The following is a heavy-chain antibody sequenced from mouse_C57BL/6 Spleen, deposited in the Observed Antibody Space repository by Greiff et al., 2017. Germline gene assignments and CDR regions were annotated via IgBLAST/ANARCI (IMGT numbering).Heavy chain of an antibody. CDR2: IDPENGDT. J-gene: IGHJ2*01. D-gene: IGHD2-3*01. Sequence: EVQLQQSGAELVRPGASVKLSCTASGFNIKDDYMHWVKQRPEQGLEWIGWIDPENGDTAYASKFQGKATITADTSSNTAYLQLSSLTSEDTAVYYCTTGGLLRKSYWGQGTTLTVSS. V-gene: IGHV14-4*01. CDR1: GFNIKDDY. CDR3: TTGGLLRKSY.